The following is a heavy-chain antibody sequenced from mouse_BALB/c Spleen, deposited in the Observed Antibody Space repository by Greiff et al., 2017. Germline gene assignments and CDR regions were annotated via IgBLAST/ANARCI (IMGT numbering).Heavy chain of an antibody. J-gene: IGHJ1*01. CDR1: GFNIKDTY. D-gene: IGHD1-1*01. CDR3: ARITTVVATRYFDV. V-gene: IGHV14-3*02. Sequence: VQLQQSGAELVKPGASVKLSCTASGFNIKDTYMHWVKQRPEQGLEWIGRIDPANGNTKYDPKFQGKATITADTSSNTAYLQLSSLTSEDTAVYYCARITTVVATRYFDVWGAGTTVTVSS. CDR2: IDPANGNT.